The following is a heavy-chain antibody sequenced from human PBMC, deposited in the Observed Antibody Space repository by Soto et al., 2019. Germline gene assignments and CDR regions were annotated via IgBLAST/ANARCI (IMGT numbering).Heavy chain of an antibody. J-gene: IGHJ6*03. V-gene: IGHV1-8*02. CDR2: MNPNSGNT. D-gene: IGHD5-18*01. Sequence: ASVKVSCKASGGTFSSYTINWVRQANGQGLEWMGWMNPNSGNTGYAQKFQGRVTMTRNTSISTAYMELSSLRSEDTAVYYCASQGYSYGLDYYYYYYMDVWGKGTTVTVSS. CDR1: GGTFSSYT. CDR3: ASQGYSYGLDYYYYYYMDV.